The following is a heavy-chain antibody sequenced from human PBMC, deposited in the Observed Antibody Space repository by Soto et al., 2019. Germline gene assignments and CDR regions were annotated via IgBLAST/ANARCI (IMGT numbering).Heavy chain of an antibody. CDR2: INPDGSGE. V-gene: IGHV3-7*03. CDR3: ARPPAAYGLDV. D-gene: IGHD6-25*01. CDR1: GFTFSAYW. J-gene: IGHJ6*02. Sequence: EVQLVESGGGLVQPGGSLRLSCAASGFTFSAYWMNWVRQAPGKGLEWVANINPDGSGEYYVDSVKGRFTISRDNAQNSVFLQMNSMRDEDTAVYYCARPPAAYGLDVWGQGTTVTVSS.